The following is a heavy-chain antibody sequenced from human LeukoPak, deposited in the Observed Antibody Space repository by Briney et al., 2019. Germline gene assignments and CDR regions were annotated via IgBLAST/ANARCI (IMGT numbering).Heavy chain of an antibody. CDR3: ARDRSVGVLPAPPFDF. CDR2: INGSGGST. CDR1: GFTFSSYA. V-gene: IGHV3-23*01. Sequence: GGSLRLSCAASGFTFSSYAMRWVRQTPGKGLERVSDINGSGGSTYYAGSVKGRFTISRDNSKNTLYLQMNSLRAEDTAVYYCARDRSVGVLPAPPFDFWGQGTLVTVSS. J-gene: IGHJ4*02. D-gene: IGHD6-6*01.